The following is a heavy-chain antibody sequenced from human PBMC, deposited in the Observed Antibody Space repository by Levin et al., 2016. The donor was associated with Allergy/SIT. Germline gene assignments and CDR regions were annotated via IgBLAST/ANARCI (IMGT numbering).Heavy chain of an antibody. CDR2: ISSSSSYT. V-gene: IGHV3-11*03. J-gene: IGHJ4*02. CDR3: AKHNRVYSFDY. Sequence: LSLTCAASGFTFSDYYMSWIRQAPGKGLEWVSYISSSSSYTNYADSVKGRFTISRDNAKNSLYLQMNSLRAEDTAVYYCAKHNRVYSFDYWGQGTLVTVSS. D-gene: IGHD1-14*01. CDR1: GFTFSDYY.